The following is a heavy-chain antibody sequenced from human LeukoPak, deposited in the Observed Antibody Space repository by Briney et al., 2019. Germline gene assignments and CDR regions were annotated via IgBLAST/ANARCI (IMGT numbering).Heavy chain of an antibody. J-gene: IGHJ3*02. Sequence: SETLSLTCTVSGGSISSYYWSWIRQPPGKGLEWIGYIYYSGSTNYNPSLKSRVTISVDTSKNQFSLKLSSVTAADTAVYYCARRLVLGYDGSGYYYYAFDIWGQGTMVTVSS. CDR1: GGSISSYY. V-gene: IGHV4-59*08. CDR3: ARRLVLGYDGSGYYYYAFDI. CDR2: IYYSGST. D-gene: IGHD3-22*01.